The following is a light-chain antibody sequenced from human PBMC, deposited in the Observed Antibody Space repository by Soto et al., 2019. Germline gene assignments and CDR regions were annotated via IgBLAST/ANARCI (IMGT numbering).Light chain of an antibody. Sequence: QLVLTQPPSVSGAPGQRVTISCTGSGSNIGAGYDVHWYQQLPGTAPKLLIYGNNNRPSGVPDRFSGSKSGTSASLAITGLQAEDEADYYCQSYDSSLSVVFGGGTKLTVL. J-gene: IGLJ2*01. V-gene: IGLV1-40*01. CDR2: GNN. CDR1: GSNIGAGYD. CDR3: QSYDSSLSVV.